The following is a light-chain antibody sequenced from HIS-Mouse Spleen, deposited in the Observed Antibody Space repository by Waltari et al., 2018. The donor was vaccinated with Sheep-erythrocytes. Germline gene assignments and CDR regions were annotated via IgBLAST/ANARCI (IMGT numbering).Light chain of an antibody. Sequence: SYELTQPPSVSVSPGQTARITCSGDAFPKKYAYWYQQKSGQAPVLVIYEDSKRPSGIPGRFSGSTSGTMATLTISGAQVEDEADYYCYSTDSSGNHWVFGGGTKLTVL. V-gene: IGLV3-10*01. CDR2: EDS. J-gene: IGLJ3*02. CDR1: AFPKKY. CDR3: YSTDSSGNHWV.